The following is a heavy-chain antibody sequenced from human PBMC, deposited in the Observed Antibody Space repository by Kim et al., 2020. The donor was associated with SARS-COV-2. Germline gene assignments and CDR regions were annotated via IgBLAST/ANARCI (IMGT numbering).Heavy chain of an antibody. V-gene: IGHV3-7*01. J-gene: IGHJ6*02. CDR3: ARPLYGSGGGLVGMDV. D-gene: IGHD6-19*01. CDR2: IRQDGGEK. CDR1: GFTFSTYW. Sequence: GGSLRLSCAASGFTFSTYWMTWVRLAPEKGLEWVANIRQDGGEKHYVDSVKGRFTISRDNAKNSLYLQMNSLRAGDTAVYYCARPLYGSGGGLVGMDVWGQGTTVTVSS.